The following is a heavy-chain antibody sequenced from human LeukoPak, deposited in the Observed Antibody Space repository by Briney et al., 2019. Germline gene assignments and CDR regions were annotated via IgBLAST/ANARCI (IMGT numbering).Heavy chain of an antibody. D-gene: IGHD1-1*01. J-gene: IGHJ4*02. CDR1: GFTFSNYA. V-gene: IGHV3-30-3*01. Sequence: GGSLRLSCAASGFTFSNYAMHWVRQAPGKGLEWVAVMSYDGSHIYYADSVKGRFTISRDNAKNSLYLQMNSLRAEDTAVYYCARGGTLDYWGQGTLVTVSS. CDR3: ARGGTLDY. CDR2: MSYDGSHI.